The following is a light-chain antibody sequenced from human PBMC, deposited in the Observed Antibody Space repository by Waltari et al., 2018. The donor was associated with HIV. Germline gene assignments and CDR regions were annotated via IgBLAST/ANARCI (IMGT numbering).Light chain of an antibody. CDR1: ALPKKY. V-gene: IGLV3-25*03. CDR3: QSTDFDGTWV. Sequence: SYDLTQTPSLSVSPGQTARINCSRGALPKKYSSWYRQKAGQAPVLLIYKDIERPSGIPERISGSGSGTGITLTISGVQAEDEGDYFCQSTDFDGTWVVGGGTRLTVL. J-gene: IGLJ3*02. CDR2: KDI.